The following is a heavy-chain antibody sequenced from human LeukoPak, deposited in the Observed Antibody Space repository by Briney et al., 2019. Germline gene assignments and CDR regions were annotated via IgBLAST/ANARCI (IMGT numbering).Heavy chain of an antibody. CDR3: ARDHKDPSGYYYGMDA. Sequence: SETLSLTCTVSGGSISSYYWSWIRQPPGKGLEWIGYIYYSGSTNYNPSLKSRVTISVDTSKNQFSLKLSSVTAADTAVYYCARDHKDPSGYYYGMDAWGQGTTVTVSS. CDR2: IYYSGST. J-gene: IGHJ6*02. V-gene: IGHV4-59*01. CDR1: GGSISSYY.